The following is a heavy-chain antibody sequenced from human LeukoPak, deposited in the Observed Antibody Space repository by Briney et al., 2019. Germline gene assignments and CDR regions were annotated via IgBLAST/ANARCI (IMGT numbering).Heavy chain of an antibody. J-gene: IGHJ4*02. CDR3: ARGPVSGSYYFDY. V-gene: IGHV1-8*01. D-gene: IGHD1-26*01. CDR2: MSPNSGKT. CDR1: GYSFTNYD. Sequence: ASVTVSCKTSGYSFTNYDINWVRQATGQGLEWMGWMSPNSGKTGYAQKFQGRVTMTRNTSISTAYMELSSLRSEDTAVYYCARGPVSGSYYFDYWGQGTLVTVSS.